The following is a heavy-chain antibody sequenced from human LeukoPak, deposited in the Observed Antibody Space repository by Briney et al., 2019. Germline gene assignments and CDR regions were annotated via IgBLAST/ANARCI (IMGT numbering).Heavy chain of an antibody. CDR2: ISYDGSNK. CDR1: GFTFSSYA. J-gene: IGHJ4*02. V-gene: IGHV3-30-3*01. CDR3: ARDFSSSGYYGHFDY. D-gene: IGHD3-22*01. Sequence: GRSLRLSCAASGFTFSSYAMHWVRQAPGKGLEWVAVISYDGSNKYYADSVKGRFTISRDNSKNTLYLQMNSLRAEATAVYYRARDFSSSGYYGHFDYWGQGTLVTVSS.